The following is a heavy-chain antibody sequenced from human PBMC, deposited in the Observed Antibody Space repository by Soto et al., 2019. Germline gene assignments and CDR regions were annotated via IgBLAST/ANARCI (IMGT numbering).Heavy chain of an antibody. Sequence: QVQLEESGGGVVQPGRSLRLSCEASGFTFNTYSMHWVRQPPGKGLEWLAAIWYDGTQKYYADSVKGRCIISRDNFKKTLYLEMNSLRAEDTAVYYCARAGGTTVTGLWHFDSWGQGTLVTVSS. CDR3: ARAGGTTVTGLWHFDS. CDR2: IWYDGTQK. CDR1: GFTFNTYS. D-gene: IGHD4-17*01. J-gene: IGHJ4*02. V-gene: IGHV3-33*01.